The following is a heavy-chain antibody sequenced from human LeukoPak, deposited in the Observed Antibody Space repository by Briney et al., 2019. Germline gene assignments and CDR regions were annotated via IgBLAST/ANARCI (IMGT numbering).Heavy chain of an antibody. CDR1: GGTFSSYA. CDR2: IIPIFGTA. J-gene: IGHJ5*02. Sequence: GASVKVSCKASGGTFSSYAISWVRQAPGQGLEWMGGIIPIFGTANYAQKFQGRVTITAEESTSTACMELSSLRSEDTAVYYCARDGGQPNWFDPWGQGTLVTVSS. D-gene: IGHD3-16*01. V-gene: IGHV1-69*13. CDR3: ARDGGQPNWFDP.